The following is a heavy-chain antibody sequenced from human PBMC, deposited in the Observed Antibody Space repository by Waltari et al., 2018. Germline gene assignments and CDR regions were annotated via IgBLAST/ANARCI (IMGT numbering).Heavy chain of an antibody. V-gene: IGHV4-38-2*01. CDR2: IYHSGST. CDR3: ARVSDYYYYMDV. J-gene: IGHJ6*03. CDR1: GYSISSGYY. Sequence: QVQLQESGPGLVKPSETLSLTCAVPGYSISSGYYWGGIRQPPGKGLEWIGSIYHSGSTYYNPSLKSRVTISVDTSKNQFSLKLSSVTAADTAVYYCARVSDYYYYMDVWGKGTTVTVSS.